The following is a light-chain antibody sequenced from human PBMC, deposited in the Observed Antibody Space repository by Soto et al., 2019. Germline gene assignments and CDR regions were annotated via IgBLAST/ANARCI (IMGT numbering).Light chain of an antibody. J-gene: IGKJ1*01. CDR3: QRYREWPWT. V-gene: IGKV3-15*01. Sequence: EIVMTQSPATLSVSPGERATLSCRASQSISSDLAWYQQKPGQAPRLLIYGASTRATGIPARFSGSGSGTEFTLPISSLQSEDFAVYYCQRYREWPWTFGQGTKVEIK. CDR1: QSISSD. CDR2: GAS.